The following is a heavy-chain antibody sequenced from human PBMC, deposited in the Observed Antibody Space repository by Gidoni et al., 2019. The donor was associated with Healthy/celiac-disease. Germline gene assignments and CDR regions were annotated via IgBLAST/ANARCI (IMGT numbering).Heavy chain of an antibody. Sequence: QVQLVQSGAEVKKPGASVKVSCKASGYTFTSSGISWVRQAPGQGLECMGWISAYNGNTNYAQKLQGRVTMTTDTSTSTAYMELRSLRSDDTAVYYCARDPPHHNWNPPFDYWGQGTLVTVSS. J-gene: IGHJ4*02. D-gene: IGHD1-20*01. V-gene: IGHV1-18*01. CDR3: ARDPPHHNWNPPFDY. CDR2: ISAYNGNT. CDR1: GYTFTSSG.